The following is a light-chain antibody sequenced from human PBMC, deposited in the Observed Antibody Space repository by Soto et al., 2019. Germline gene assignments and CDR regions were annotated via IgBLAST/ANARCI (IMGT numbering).Light chain of an antibody. Sequence: QSVLTQPASVSGSPGQSITISCTGTSSDVGAYDLVSWYQQHPGKAPKFLIYGGNKPPVGVFNRFAGFTSGNTALLTIFGLHAEDEADYNCCLYAGGATSVCGGGTKVTVL. CDR1: SSDVGAYDL. V-gene: IGLV2-23*01. CDR3: CLYAGGATSV. CDR2: GGN. J-gene: IGLJ3*02.